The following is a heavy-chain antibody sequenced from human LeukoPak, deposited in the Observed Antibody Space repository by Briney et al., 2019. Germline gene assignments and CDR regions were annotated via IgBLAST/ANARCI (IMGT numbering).Heavy chain of an antibody. J-gene: IGHJ4*02. CDR2: ISYDGSSK. D-gene: IGHD3-3*01. Sequence: GGSLRLSCAASGFTFSSYAMHWVRQAPGKGLEWVAVISYDGSSKYYADSVKGRFTISRENSKKMMHLQMNSLRAEDTVVYYCAREYDFWSGGYWGQGTLVTVSS. CDR3: AREYDFWSGGY. V-gene: IGHV3-30-3*01. CDR1: GFTFSSYA.